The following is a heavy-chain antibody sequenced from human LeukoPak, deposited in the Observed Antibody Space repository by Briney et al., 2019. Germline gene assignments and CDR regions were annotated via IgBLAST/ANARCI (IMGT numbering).Heavy chain of an antibody. V-gene: IGHV4-39*01. J-gene: IGHJ4*02. CDR1: GGSISSTSYY. Sequence: NPSETLSLTCTVSGGSISSTSYYWGWIRQPPGKGLEWIGSVYYSGSTYYNPSLKSRVTISVDTSKNQFSLKLSSVTAADTAVYYCARQVTFGYAYAYYFDYWGQGSPVTVSS. D-gene: IGHD5-18*01. CDR2: VYYSGST. CDR3: ARQVTFGYAYAYYFDY.